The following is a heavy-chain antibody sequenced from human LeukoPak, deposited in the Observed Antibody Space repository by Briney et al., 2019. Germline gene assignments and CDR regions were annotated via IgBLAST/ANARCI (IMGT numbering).Heavy chain of an antibody. CDR1: GFTFSSYA. V-gene: IGHV3-23*01. Sequence: GGSLRLSCAASGFTFSSYAISWVRQAPGKGLEWVSAISGSGGITYYADSVKGRFTISRDNSKNTLYLQMNSLRAEDTAVYYCAKAPYNTGTYYIYYFDSWGQGTLVTVSS. CDR2: ISGSGGIT. D-gene: IGHD3-10*01. J-gene: IGHJ4*02. CDR3: AKAPYNTGTYYIYYFDS.